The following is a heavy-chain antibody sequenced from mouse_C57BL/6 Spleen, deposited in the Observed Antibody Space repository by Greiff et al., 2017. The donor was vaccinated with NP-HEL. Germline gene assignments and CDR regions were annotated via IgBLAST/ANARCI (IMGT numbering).Heavy chain of an antibody. CDR3: ARYGYGYYAMDY. CDR1: GYTFTSYW. CDR2: IDPSDSYT. D-gene: IGHD2-2*01. V-gene: IGHV1-59*01. J-gene: IGHJ4*01. Sequence: VQLQQPGAELVRPGTSVKLSCKASGYTFTSYWMHWVKQRPGQGLEWIGVIDPSDSYTNYNQKFKGKATLTVDTSSSTAYMQLSSLTSEDSAVYYCARYGYGYYAMDYWGQGTSVTVSS.